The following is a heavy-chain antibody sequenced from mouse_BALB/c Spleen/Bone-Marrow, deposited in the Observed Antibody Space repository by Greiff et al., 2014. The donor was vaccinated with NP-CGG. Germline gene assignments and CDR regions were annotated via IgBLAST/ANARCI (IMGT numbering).Heavy chain of an antibody. CDR1: GFTFSDFY. CDR3: ARSGERYGAMDY. CDR2: ISNGGTYT. Sequence: VQLQQSGGGLVKPGGSLKLSCAASGFTFSDFYMFWFRQTPEKRLEWVATISNGGTYTYYPDSVKGRFTISRDNAKNNLYLQMSSLKSEDTAMYYCARSGERYGAMDYWGQGTPVTVTS. D-gene: IGHD1-1*02. J-gene: IGHJ4*01. V-gene: IGHV5-4*02.